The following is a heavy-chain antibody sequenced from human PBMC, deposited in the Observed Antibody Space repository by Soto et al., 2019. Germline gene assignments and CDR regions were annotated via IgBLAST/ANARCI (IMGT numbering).Heavy chain of an antibody. CDR3: ARDGAVSYCGGDCSNQNYYGMDV. CDR1: GGSFSGYY. CDR2: IYYSGST. Sequence: SETLSLTCAVYGGSFSGYYWSWIRQPPGKGLEWIGYIYYSGSTYYNPSLKSRVTISVDTSKNQFSLKLSSVTAADTAVYYCARDGAVSYCGGDCSNQNYYGMDVWGQGTTVTVSS. V-gene: IGHV4-34*01. J-gene: IGHJ6*02. D-gene: IGHD2-21*02.